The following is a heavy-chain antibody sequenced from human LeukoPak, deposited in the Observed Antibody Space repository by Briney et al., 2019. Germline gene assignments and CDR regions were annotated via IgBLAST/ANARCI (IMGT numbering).Heavy chain of an antibody. Sequence: PSETLSLTCTVSGGSISSGDYYWSWIRQPPGKGLEWIGYIYYSGSTFYNPFLKSRITISVDTSRNQFSLKLSSVTAADTAVYYCARMGTYCSSTSCYFDYWGQGTLVTVSS. V-gene: IGHV4-30-4*08. D-gene: IGHD2-2*01. CDR1: GGSISSGDYY. J-gene: IGHJ4*02. CDR3: ARMGTYCSSTSCYFDY. CDR2: IYYSGST.